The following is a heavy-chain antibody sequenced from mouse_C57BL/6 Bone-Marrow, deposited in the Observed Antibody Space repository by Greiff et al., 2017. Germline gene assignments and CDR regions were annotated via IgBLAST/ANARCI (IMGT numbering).Heavy chain of an antibody. CDR2: IDPEDGDT. CDR3: TTGDYYGSSYFDY. J-gene: IGHJ2*01. V-gene: IGHV14-1*01. D-gene: IGHD1-1*01. Sequence: VQLQQSGAELVRPGASVKLSCTASGFNIKDYYMHWVKQRPEQGLEWIGRIDPEDGDTEYAPKFQGKATMTADTSSNTAYLQLSSLTSEDTAVYYCTTGDYYGSSYFDYWGQGTTLTVSS. CDR1: GFNIKDYY.